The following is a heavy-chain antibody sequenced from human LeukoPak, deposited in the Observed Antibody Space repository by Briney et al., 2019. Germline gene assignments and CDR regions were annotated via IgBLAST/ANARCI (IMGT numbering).Heavy chain of an antibody. V-gene: IGHV1-69*04. Sequence: SVKVSCKASGGTFSSYAISWVRQAPGQGLEWMGRIIPILGIANYVQKFQGRVTITADKSTSTAYMELSSLRSEDTAVYYCARPTIRGRVGYWYFDLWGRGTLVTVSS. J-gene: IGHJ2*01. CDR2: IIPILGIA. CDR3: ARPTIRGRVGYWYFDL. CDR1: GGTFSSYA. D-gene: IGHD3-3*01.